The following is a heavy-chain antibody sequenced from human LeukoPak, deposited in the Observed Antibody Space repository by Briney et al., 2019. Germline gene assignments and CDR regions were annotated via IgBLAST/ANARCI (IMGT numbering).Heavy chain of an antibody. CDR2: VSKSEST. Sequence: SETLSLTCTVSGGSFSSFYWSWLRQPPGKRLEWIGYVSKSESTNYNPSIKSRVTISLDTSKNHFSLKVRSVTAADTAVYYCARVISPESYYYFSYYYYVDVWGKGTTVTVSS. D-gene: IGHD3-10*01. V-gene: IGHV4-59*01. J-gene: IGHJ6*03. CDR3: ARVISPESYYYFSYYYYVDV. CDR1: GGSFSSFY.